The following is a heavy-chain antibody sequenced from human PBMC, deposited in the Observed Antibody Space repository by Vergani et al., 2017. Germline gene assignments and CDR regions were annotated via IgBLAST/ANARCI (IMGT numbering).Heavy chain of an antibody. J-gene: IGHJ6*02. Sequence: QVQLVQSGAEVKKPGASVKVSCKASGYTFTSYYMHWVRQAPGQGLEWMGIINPSGGSTSYAQKFQGRVTITADESTSTAYMELSSLRSEDTAVYYCARGRYYGSGSYYNDYYYYGMDVWGQGTTVTVSS. CDR2: INPSGGST. V-gene: IGHV1-46*01. CDR3: ARGRYYGSGSYYNDYYYYGMDV. D-gene: IGHD3-10*01. CDR1: GYTFTSYY.